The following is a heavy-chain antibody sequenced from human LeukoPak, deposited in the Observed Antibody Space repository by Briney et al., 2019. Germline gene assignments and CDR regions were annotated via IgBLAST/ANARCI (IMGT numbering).Heavy chain of an antibody. CDR1: GYTFTSYG. J-gene: IGHJ5*02. V-gene: IGHV1-18*01. Sequence: ASVKVSCKASGYTFTSYGISWVRQAPGQGLEWMGWIRVYNGNTIYAQNFQGRVTMTTDTSTSTAYMELRSLRSDDTAVYYCAREGSLAFDPWGQGTLVTVSS. CDR3: AREGSLAFDP. CDR2: IRVYNGNT.